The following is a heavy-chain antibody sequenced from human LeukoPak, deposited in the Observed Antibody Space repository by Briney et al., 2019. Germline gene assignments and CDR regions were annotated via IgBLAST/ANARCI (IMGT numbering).Heavy chain of an antibody. V-gene: IGHV3-23*01. J-gene: IGHJ3*02. CDR3: AKNRGYSYGYDAFDI. D-gene: IGHD5-18*01. CDR2: ISGSGGST. CDR1: GFTFSSYA. Sequence: GGSLRLSCAASGFTFSSYAMSWVRHAPGKGLELVSAISGSGGSTYYADSVKGRFTISRDNSKNTLYLQMNSLRAEDTAVYYCAKNRGYSYGYDAFDIWGQGTMVTVSS.